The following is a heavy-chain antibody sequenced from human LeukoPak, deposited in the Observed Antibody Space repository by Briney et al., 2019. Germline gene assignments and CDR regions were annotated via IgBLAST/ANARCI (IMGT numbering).Heavy chain of an antibody. Sequence: SETLSLTCTVSGGSISSYYWSWIRQPPGKGLEWIGYIYYSGSTNYNPSLKSRVTISVDTSKNQFSLKLSSVTAADTAVYYCARASGYSSGWYGVLPRYFGLWGRGTLVTVSS. D-gene: IGHD6-19*01. CDR3: ARASGYSSGWYGVLPRYFGL. J-gene: IGHJ2*01. CDR1: GGSISSYY. CDR2: IYYSGST. V-gene: IGHV4-59*08.